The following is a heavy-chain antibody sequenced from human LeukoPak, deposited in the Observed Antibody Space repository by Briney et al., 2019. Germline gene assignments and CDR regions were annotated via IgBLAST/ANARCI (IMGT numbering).Heavy chain of an antibody. Sequence: SETLSLTCTVSGGSISSYYWSWVRQPPGKGLEWIGYIYYSGSTNYNPSLKSRVTISVDTSKNQFSLKLSSVTAADTAVYYCARSRPPDYWGQGTLVTVSS. CDR3: ARSRPPDY. CDR2: IYYSGST. J-gene: IGHJ4*02. V-gene: IGHV4-59*01. CDR1: GGSISSYY.